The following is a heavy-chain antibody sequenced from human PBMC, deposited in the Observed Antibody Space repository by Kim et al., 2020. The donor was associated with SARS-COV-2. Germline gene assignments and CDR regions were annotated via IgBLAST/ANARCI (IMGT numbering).Heavy chain of an antibody. J-gene: IGHJ5*02. CDR1: GVSVASPTYF. D-gene: IGHD2-15*01. Sequence: SETLSLTCTVSGVSVASPTYFWNWLRQRPGKGLEWIGYIYYGGSTNYNPSLKSRITMSIETSKSQFSLQLNSVTAADTAVYYCASGYKRRWWYGYVLAPNDFAPWRQGILVTVPS. V-gene: IGHV4-31*03. CDR2: IYYGGST. CDR3: ASGYKRRWWYGYVLAPNDFAP.